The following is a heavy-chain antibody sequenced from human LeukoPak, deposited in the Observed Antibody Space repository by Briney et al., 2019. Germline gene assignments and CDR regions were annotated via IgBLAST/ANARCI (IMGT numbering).Heavy chain of an antibody. J-gene: IGHJ4*02. V-gene: IGHV3-66*02. CDR1: GFTVSSNY. CDR3: TRGPGSTWYSNY. Sequence: GGSLRLSCAASGFTVSSNYMNWVRQAPGKGLEWVSIIYSGGDTYYADSVKGRFTISRDNSKNTLYLQMNNLRADDTAVYYCTRGPGSTWYSNYWGQGTLVTVSS. D-gene: IGHD6-13*01. CDR2: IYSGGDT.